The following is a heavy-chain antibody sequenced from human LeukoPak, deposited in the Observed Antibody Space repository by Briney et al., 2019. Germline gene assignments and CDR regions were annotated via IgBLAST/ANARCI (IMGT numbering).Heavy chain of an antibody. Sequence: PGGSLRLSCAASGFTFSSYGMHWVRQAPGKGLEWVAFIRYDGSNKYYADSVKGRFTISRDNSKNTLYLQMNSLRAEDTAVYYCAKDRRGVTYYYDSSGYPSGGFDYWGQGTLVTVSS. D-gene: IGHD3-22*01. CDR2: IRYDGSNK. CDR1: GFTFSSYG. CDR3: AKDRRGVTYYYDSSGYPSGGFDY. V-gene: IGHV3-30*02. J-gene: IGHJ4*02.